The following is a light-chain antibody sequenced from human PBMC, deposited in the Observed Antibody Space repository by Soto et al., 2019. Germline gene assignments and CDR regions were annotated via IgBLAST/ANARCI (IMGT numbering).Light chain of an antibody. CDR2: DAS. J-gene: IGKJ1*01. CDR3: QQYNSYQWT. V-gene: IGKV1-5*01. CDR1: QSISSW. Sequence: DIQMTQSPSTLSASVGDRVTITCRASQSISSWLAWYQQKPGKAPNLLIYDASNLESGVPSRFSGSGSGTEFTLTSSSLQPDDFATYYCQQYNSYQWTFGQGTKVEIK.